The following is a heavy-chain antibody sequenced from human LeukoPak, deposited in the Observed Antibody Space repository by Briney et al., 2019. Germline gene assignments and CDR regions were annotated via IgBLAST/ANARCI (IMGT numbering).Heavy chain of an antibody. J-gene: IGHJ1*01. CDR2: IYYSGST. Sequence: PSETLSLTCTVSGGSISSYYWSWIRQPPGKGLEWIGYIYYSGSTNYNPSLKSRVTISVDTSKNQFSLKLSSVTAADTAVYYCARVTGSGSYFTPKSTEYFQHWGQGTLVTVSS. CDR1: GGSISSYY. V-gene: IGHV4-59*01. D-gene: IGHD1-26*01. CDR3: ARVTGSGSYFTPKSTEYFQH.